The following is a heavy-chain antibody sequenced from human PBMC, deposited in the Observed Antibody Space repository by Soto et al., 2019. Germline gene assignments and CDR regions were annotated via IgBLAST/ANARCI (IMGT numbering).Heavy chain of an antibody. J-gene: IGHJ4*02. CDR2: INPSSSST. CDR3: ARMEAYCGGDCPVDF. D-gene: IGHD2-21*02. CDR1: GYSFTNYY. Sequence: QVQLVQSGAEVKKPGASVKVSCKASGYSFTNYYMHWVRQAPGQGLEWMGIINPSSSSTTYAQRFQGRVTLTSDTSTHTVYMDLSSLRSEDTARYYCARMEAYCGGDCPVDFWGEGTLVTVSS. V-gene: IGHV1-46*01.